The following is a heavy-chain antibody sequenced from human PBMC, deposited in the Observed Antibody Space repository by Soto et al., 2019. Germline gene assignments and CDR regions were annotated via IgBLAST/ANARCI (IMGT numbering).Heavy chain of an antibody. V-gene: IGHV3-53*01. CDR3: ARDQRGYSGYENYYYGMDV. Sequence: GVSLRLSCAASGFTVSSNYMSWVRQAPGKGLEWVSVIYSGGSTYYADSVKGRFTISRDNSKNTLYLQMSSLRAEDTAVYYCARDQRGYSGYENYYYGMDVWGQGTTVTVSS. D-gene: IGHD5-12*01. CDR1: GFTVSSNY. J-gene: IGHJ6*02. CDR2: IYSGGST.